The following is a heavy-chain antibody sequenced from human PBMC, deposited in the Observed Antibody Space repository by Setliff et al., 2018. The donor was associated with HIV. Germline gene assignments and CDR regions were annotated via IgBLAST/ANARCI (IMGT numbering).Heavy chain of an antibody. V-gene: IGHV4-39*07. CDR3: ARGNYYNLWADPFDY. Sequence: LSLTCSVSDNSLNSHDFYWGWIRQPPGKGLEWIGNFYYTGTTYYNSSLKSRVTISVDTSKNQVSLKLTSMTAADTAIYYCARGNYYNLWADPFDYWGQGTLVTVSS. J-gene: IGHJ4*02. CDR2: FYYTGTT. CDR1: DNSLNSHDFY. D-gene: IGHD3-3*01.